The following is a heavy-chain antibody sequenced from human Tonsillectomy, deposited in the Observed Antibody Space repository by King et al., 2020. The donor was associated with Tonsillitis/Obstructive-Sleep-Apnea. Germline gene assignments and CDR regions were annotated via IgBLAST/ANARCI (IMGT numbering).Heavy chain of an antibody. CDR2: IWYDGSNK. Sequence: QLVESGGGVVQPGRSLRLSCAGSGFNFSSYGMHWVRQAPGKGLEWVAVIWYDGSNKYYAECVKGRSTISRDNSKNTRYLQMNSLRAEDTAVYYCARGITMVQGVIIFNWFDPWGQGTLVTVSS. D-gene: IGHD3-10*01. CDR1: GFNFSSYG. V-gene: IGHV3-33*01. CDR3: ARGITMVQGVIIFNWFDP. J-gene: IGHJ5*02.